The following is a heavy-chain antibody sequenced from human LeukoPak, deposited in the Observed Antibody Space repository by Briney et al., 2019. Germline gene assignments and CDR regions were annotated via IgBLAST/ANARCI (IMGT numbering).Heavy chain of an antibody. Sequence: GGSLRLSCAASGFTFSSYWMSWVRQAPGKGLEWVANIKKDGSQKNYVDSVKGRFTISRDNARNSLYLQMNSLRVEDTAVYYCARDGSGYDYWGQGTLVTVSS. D-gene: IGHD2-15*01. J-gene: IGHJ4*02. CDR3: ARDGSGYDY. V-gene: IGHV3-7*01. CDR1: GFTFSSYW. CDR2: IKKDGSQK.